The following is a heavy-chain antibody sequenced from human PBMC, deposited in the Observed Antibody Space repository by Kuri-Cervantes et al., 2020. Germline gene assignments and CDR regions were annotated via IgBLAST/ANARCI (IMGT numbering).Heavy chain of an antibody. V-gene: IGHV3-9*01. D-gene: IGHD6-6*01. J-gene: IGHJ4*02. Sequence: SLKISCAASGFTFDDYAMHWVRQAPGKGLEWVSGISWNSGSIGYADPVKGRFTISRDNAKNSLYLQMNSLRAEDTALYYCAKGPYIAARPRSGYFDYWGQGTLVTVSS. CDR3: AKGPYIAARPRSGYFDY. CDR1: GFTFDDYA. CDR2: ISWNSGSI.